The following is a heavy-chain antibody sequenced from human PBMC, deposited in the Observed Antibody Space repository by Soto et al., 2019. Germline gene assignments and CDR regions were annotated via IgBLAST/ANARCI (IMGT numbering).Heavy chain of an antibody. CDR3: ARVTVTPYWYFDL. Sequence: QVQLQESGPGLVKPSETLSLTCTVSGGSISSYYWSWIRQPPGKGLEWIGYIYYSGSTNYNPSLKSRVTMSVDTSKNQFSLKLSSVTAADTAVYYCARVTVTPYWYFDLWGRGTLVTVSS. V-gene: IGHV4-59*01. D-gene: IGHD4-17*01. CDR1: GGSISSYY. J-gene: IGHJ2*01. CDR2: IYYSGST.